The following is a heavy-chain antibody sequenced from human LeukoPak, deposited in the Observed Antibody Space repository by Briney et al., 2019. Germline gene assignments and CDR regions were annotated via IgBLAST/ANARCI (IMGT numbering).Heavy chain of an antibody. D-gene: IGHD3-9*01. CDR2: INPNSGGT. CDR1: GYTFTGYY. CDR3: ARGELYYDILTGHLMDV. J-gene: IGHJ6*03. V-gene: IGHV1-2*02. Sequence: GASVKVSCKASGYTFTGYYMHWVRQAPGQGLEWMGWINPNSGGTNYAQKFQGRVTMTRDTSISTAYMELSRLRSDDTAVYYCARGELYYDILTGHLMDVWGKGTTVTVSS.